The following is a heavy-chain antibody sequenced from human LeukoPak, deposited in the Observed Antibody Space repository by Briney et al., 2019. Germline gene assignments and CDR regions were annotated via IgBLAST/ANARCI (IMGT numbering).Heavy chain of an antibody. CDR3: ATVDIAAAFDY. V-gene: IGHV3-11*04. D-gene: IGHD6-13*01. J-gene: IGHJ4*02. Sequence: PGGSLRLSCAASGFTFSDYYMSWIRQAPGKGLEWVSYISSSGSTIYYADSVKGRFTISRDNSKNTLYLQMNSLRAEDTAVYYCATVDIAAAFDYWGQGTLVTVSS. CDR1: GFTFSDYY. CDR2: ISSSGSTI.